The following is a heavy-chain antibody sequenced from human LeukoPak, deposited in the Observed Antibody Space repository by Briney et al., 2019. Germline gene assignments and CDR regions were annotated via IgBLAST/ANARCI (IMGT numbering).Heavy chain of an antibody. J-gene: IGHJ4*02. V-gene: IGHV1-69*13. CDR2: IIPIFGTA. CDR1: GGTFSSYA. D-gene: IGHD3-22*01. CDR3: ASQSNDKDDSSGYYYVPFDY. Sequence: ASVTVSFMASGGTFSSYAISWVRQAPGQGREWMGGIIPIFGTANYAQKFQGRVTITADESTSTAYMELSSLRSEDTAVYYCASQSNDKDDSSGYYYVPFDYWGQGTLVTVSS.